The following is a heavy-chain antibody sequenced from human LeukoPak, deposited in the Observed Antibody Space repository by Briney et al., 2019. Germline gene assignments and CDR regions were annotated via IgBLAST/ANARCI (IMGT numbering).Heavy chain of an antibody. CDR1: GFTFSSYW. J-gene: IGHJ4*02. Sequence: PGGSLRLSCAVSGFTFSSYWMNWVRQVPGKGLVWVSHINTFGTTATYADSVKGRFTISRDNAKNSLYLQMNNVRAEDTAVYYCARTSTDCLDCWGQGTLVTVSS. V-gene: IGHV3-74*01. CDR2: INTFGTTA. CDR3: ARTSTDCLDC. D-gene: IGHD2-21*02.